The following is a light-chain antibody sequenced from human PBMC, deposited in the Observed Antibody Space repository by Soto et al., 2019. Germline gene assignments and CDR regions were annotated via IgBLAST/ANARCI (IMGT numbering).Light chain of an antibody. CDR1: SSDVGSYNL. Sequence: LTQPASVSGSPGQSITISCTGTSSDVGSYNLVSWYQQHPGKAPKLMIYEGSKRPSGVSNRFSGSKSGNAASLTISGLQAEDEADYYCCSYAGSSTFFYVFGTGTKVTVL. V-gene: IGLV2-23*03. CDR3: CSYAGSSTFFYV. CDR2: EGS. J-gene: IGLJ1*01.